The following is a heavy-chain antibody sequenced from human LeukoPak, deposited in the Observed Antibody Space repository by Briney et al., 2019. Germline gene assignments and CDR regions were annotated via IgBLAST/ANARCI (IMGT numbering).Heavy chain of an antibody. J-gene: IGHJ4*02. V-gene: IGHV1-46*01. CDR2: TNPSVGST. CDR3: ARAARTGGFDY. Sequence: ASVKVSCKTSGYTLTSYYIHWVRQAPGQGLEWMGITNPSVGSTSSAQKFQGRVTMTRDTSTSTVYMELSSLRSDDTAIYYCARAARTGGFDYWGQGTLVTVSS. D-gene: IGHD1-14*01. CDR1: GYTLTSYY.